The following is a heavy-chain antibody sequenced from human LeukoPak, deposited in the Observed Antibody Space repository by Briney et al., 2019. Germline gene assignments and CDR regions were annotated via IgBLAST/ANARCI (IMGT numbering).Heavy chain of an antibody. CDR1: GFTFSSYG. D-gene: IGHD4-17*01. J-gene: IGHJ4*02. CDR3: AKDNGWDHGDYDY. V-gene: IGHV3-30*18. CDR2: ISYDGSNK. Sequence: GGSLRLSCAASGFTFSSYGMHWVRQAPGKGLEWVAVISYDGSNKYYADSVKGRFTISRDNSKNTLYLQMNSLRAEDTAVYYCAKDNGWDHGDYDYWGQGTLVTVSS.